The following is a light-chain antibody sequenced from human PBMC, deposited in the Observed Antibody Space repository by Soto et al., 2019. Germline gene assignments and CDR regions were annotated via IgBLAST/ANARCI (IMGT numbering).Light chain of an antibody. CDR2: DVS. Sequence: QSVLTQPASVSGSPGQSITISCTGTSSDVGGYNYVSWYQQHPGKAPKLMIYDVSNRPSGVSNRFSGSKSGNTASLTISGLQDEDGADYDSSSYTSSSGVFGTGT. J-gene: IGLJ1*01. CDR1: SSDVGGYNY. V-gene: IGLV2-14*01. CDR3: SSYTSSSGV.